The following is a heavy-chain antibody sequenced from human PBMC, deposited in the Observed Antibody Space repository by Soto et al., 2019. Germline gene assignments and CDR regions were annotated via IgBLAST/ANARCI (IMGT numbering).Heavy chain of an antibody. CDR2: IIPIFGTA. V-gene: IGHV1-69*06. D-gene: IGHD3-10*01. CDR3: ARNYGSGSSSDYYDYGMDV. J-gene: IGHJ6*02. CDR1: GGTFSSYA. Sequence: QVQLVQSGAEVKKPGSSVKVSCKASGGTFSSYAISWVRQAPGQGLEWMGGIIPIFGTANYAQKFQGRVTITADKSTSTAYMELSSLRSEDTAVYYCARNYGSGSSSDYYDYGMDVWGQGTTVTVSS.